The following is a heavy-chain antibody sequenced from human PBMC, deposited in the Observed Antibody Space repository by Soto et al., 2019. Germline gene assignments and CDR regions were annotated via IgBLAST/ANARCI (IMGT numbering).Heavy chain of an antibody. J-gene: IGHJ6*02. D-gene: IGHD4-4*01. CDR1: GFTFSSYS. V-gene: IGHV3-21*01. CDR2: ISVIGDYT. Sequence: GGSLRLSCEGSGFTFSSYSINWVRQAPGKGLEWVSSISVIGDYTFYADSVKGRFTISRDNAKNSLFLQMDSLRAEDAAVYFCARDSKNRQDGMDVWGQGTTVTVSS. CDR3: ARDSKNRQDGMDV.